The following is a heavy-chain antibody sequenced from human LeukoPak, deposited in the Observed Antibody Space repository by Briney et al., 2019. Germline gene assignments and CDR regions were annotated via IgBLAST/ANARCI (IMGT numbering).Heavy chain of an antibody. D-gene: IGHD3-22*01. CDR3: ARDCRNYYDSSDTFDY. CDR2: IDGDGDIT. V-gene: IGHV3-43*02. CDR1: GFTFDDYA. Sequence: PGGSLRLSCAASGFTFDDYAMHWVRQAPGKGLEWVSLIDGDGDITYYADSVKGRFTISRDNAKNSLYLQMNSLRAEDTAVYYCARDCRNYYDSSDTFDYWGQGTLVIVSS. J-gene: IGHJ4*02.